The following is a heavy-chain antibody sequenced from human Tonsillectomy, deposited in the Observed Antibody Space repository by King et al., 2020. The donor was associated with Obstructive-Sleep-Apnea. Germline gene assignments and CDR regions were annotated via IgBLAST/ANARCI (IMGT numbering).Heavy chain of an antibody. J-gene: IGHJ3*02. V-gene: IGHV3-13*04. Sequence: VQLVEYGGGLVQPGGSLRLSCAASGFTFSDYDMHWIRQAAGKGLEWVSGIGVAGDTYYPGSVKGRFTISRENAKNSLYLQMNSLRAGDTAVYYCAAYDSSGSDAFDIWGQWTMVTVSS. CDR2: IGVAGDT. CDR3: AAYDSSGSDAFDI. CDR1: GFTFSDYD. D-gene: IGHD3-22*01.